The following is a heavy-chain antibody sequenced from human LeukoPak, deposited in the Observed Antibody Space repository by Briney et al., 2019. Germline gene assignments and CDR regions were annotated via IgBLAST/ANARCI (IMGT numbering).Heavy chain of an antibody. D-gene: IGHD3-10*01. Sequence: GGSLRLSCAASGFTFSSYAMSWVRQAPGKGLEWVSAISGSGGSTYYADSVKGRFTISRDNSKNTLYLQMNSLRAEDTAVYYCAKHSGGGGLWFGELLLDYYYYGMDVWGQGTTVIVSS. J-gene: IGHJ6*02. CDR2: ISGSGGST. CDR3: AKHSGGGGLWFGELLLDYYYYGMDV. CDR1: GFTFSSYA. V-gene: IGHV3-23*01.